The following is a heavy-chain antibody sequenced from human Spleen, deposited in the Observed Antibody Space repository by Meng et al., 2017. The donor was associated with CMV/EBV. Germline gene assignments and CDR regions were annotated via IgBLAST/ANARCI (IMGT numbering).Heavy chain of an antibody. Sequence: GESLKISCAASGFAFSSYWMSWVRQAPGKGLEWVANIKQDGSEKYYVDSVKGRFTISRDNAKNSLYLQMNSLRAEDTAVYYCAREVIAARRGAIDYWGQGTLVTVS. J-gene: IGHJ4*02. D-gene: IGHD6-6*01. V-gene: IGHV3-7*01. CDR3: AREVIAARRGAIDY. CDR1: GFAFSSYW. CDR2: IKQDGSEK.